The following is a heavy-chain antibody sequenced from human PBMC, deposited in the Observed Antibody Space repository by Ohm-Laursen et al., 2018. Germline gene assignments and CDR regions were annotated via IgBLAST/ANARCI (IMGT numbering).Heavy chain of an antibody. V-gene: IGHV4-31*01. CDR2: ISYSGST. Sequence: SQTLSLTCTVSGGSITSNGYHWSWIRQPPGKGLEWIGYISYSGSTYYNPSLRSLVTISLDTSKNRFSLSLTSVMAADTAIYFCAGGYQLPYYWGQGSLVTVSS. J-gene: IGHJ4*02. CDR3: AGGYQLPYY. CDR1: GGSITSNGYH. D-gene: IGHD2-2*01.